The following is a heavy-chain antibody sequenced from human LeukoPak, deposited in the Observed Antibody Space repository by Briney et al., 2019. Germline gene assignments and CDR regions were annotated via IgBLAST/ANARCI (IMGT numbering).Heavy chain of an antibody. V-gene: IGHV4-59*01. J-gene: IGHJ3*02. D-gene: IGHD3-10*01. Sequence: SETLSLTCTVSGGSINGFYWSWLRQSPGKGLECIGYIFYSGITNYNPSLKSRATISLDTSKNQFSLKLNSVTAADTAVYHCARSDQHGSGSDWATPFDAFDIWGQGTMVTVSP. CDR1: GGSINGFY. CDR2: IFYSGIT. CDR3: ARSDQHGSGSDWATPFDAFDI.